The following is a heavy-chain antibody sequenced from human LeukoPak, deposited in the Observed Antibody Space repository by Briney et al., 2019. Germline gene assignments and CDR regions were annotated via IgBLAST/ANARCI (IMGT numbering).Heavy chain of an antibody. CDR3: ARHSSSWYFYYYMDV. CDR2: ISGSGGST. J-gene: IGHJ6*03. V-gene: IGHV3-23*01. CDR1: GFTFSNYA. Sequence: GGSLRLSCAASGFTFSNYAMSWVRQAPGKGLEWVSAISGSGGSTYYADSVKGRFTISRDNAKNSLYLQMNSLRAEDTAVYYCARHSSSWYFYYYMDVWGKGTTVTISS. D-gene: IGHD6-13*01.